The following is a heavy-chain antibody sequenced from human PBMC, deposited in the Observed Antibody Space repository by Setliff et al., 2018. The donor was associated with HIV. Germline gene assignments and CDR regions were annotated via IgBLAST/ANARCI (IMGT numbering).Heavy chain of an antibody. Sequence: AASVKVSCKASGFTFNHYALSWVRQAPGQRPEWMGGTNPQSDIANYAQRFQGRVTITADHSTTTTYMELTSLRADDTAVYYCVRVGPWYYARSGYLASWDYWGQGTLVTSPQ. J-gene: IGHJ4*02. CDR3: VRVGPWYYARSGYLASWDY. CDR2: TNPQSDIA. V-gene: IGHV1-69*10. CDR1: GFTFNHYA. D-gene: IGHD3-22*01.